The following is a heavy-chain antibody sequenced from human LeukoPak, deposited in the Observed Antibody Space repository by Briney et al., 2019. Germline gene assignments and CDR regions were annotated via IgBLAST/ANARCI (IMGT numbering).Heavy chain of an antibody. Sequence: GGSLRLSCAASGFTFSTYAMSWVRQAPGKGLEWVSAISASGASTYYADSVMGRFSINRDNSNNTVYLDMNSLRTEDTAVYYCAKHRDSYSSSWQDYWGQGTLVTVSS. CDR3: AKHRDSYSSSWQDY. CDR1: GFTFSTYA. D-gene: IGHD6-13*01. CDR2: ISASGAST. V-gene: IGHV3-23*01. J-gene: IGHJ4*02.